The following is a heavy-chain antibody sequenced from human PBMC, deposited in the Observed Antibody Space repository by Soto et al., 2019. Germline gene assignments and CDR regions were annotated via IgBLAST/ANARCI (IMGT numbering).Heavy chain of an antibody. J-gene: IGHJ6*02. CDR3: ARALGYCSSTSCYRGASYYGMDV. V-gene: IGHV4-34*01. CDR1: GGSFSGYY. D-gene: IGHD2-2*02. Sequence: SETLSLTCAVYGGSFSGYYWSWIRQPPGKGLEWIGEINHSGSTNYNPSLKSRVTISVDTSKNQFSLKLSSVTAADTAVYYCARALGYCSSTSCYRGASYYGMDVWGQGTTVTVSS. CDR2: INHSGST.